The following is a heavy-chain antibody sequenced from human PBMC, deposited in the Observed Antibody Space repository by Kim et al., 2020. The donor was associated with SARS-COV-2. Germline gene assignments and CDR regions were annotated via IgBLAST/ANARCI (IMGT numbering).Heavy chain of an antibody. CDR3: AKVGAGGIRHGMGV. J-gene: IGHJ6*02. CDR1: GFTFSSYT. D-gene: IGHD2-15*01. Sequence: GGSLRLSCAASGFTFSSYTMNWVRQAPGKGLEWVSIITGSGGSISSADSVKGRVTISRANSKNTLILQMNSLRVEDTAAYYCAKVGAGGIRHGMGVWGQ. CDR2: ITGSGGSI. V-gene: IGHV3-23*01.